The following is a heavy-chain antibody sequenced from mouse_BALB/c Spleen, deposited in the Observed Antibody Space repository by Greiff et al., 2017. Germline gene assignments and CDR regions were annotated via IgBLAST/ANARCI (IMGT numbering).Heavy chain of an antibody. V-gene: IGHV1-55*01. D-gene: IGHD2-2*01. J-gene: IGHJ4*01. Sequence: VQLKQSGAELVKPGTSVKLSCKASGYNFTSYWINWVKLRPGQGLEWIGDIYPGSGSTNYNEKFKSKATLTVDTSSSTAYMQLSSLASEDSALYYCARWLPSYAMDYWGQGTSVTVSS. CDR3: ARWLPSYAMDY. CDR1: GYNFTSYW. CDR2: IYPGSGST.